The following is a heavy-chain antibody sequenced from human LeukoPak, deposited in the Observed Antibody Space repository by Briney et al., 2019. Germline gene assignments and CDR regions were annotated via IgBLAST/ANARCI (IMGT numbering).Heavy chain of an antibody. Sequence: GGSLRLSCAASGFTFSSYSMNWVRQAPGKGLEWVSSISSSGSFIYYADSVKGRLTTSRDNAKNSLYLQMNSLRADDTAVYYCAREGGIAAALDYWGQGTLVTVSS. D-gene: IGHD6-13*01. V-gene: IGHV3-21*01. J-gene: IGHJ4*02. CDR3: AREGGIAAALDY. CDR2: ISSSGSFI. CDR1: GFTFSSYS.